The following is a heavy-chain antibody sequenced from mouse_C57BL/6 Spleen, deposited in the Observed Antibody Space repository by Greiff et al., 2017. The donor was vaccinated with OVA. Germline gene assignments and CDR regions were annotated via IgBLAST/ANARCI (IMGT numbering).Heavy chain of an antibody. CDR3: ARWVYDGYYDWYFDV. CDR2: INPSTGGT. CDR1: GYSFTGYY. J-gene: IGHJ1*03. D-gene: IGHD2-3*01. V-gene: IGHV1-42*01. Sequence: VQLKQSGPELVKPGASVKISCKASGYSFTGYYMNWVKQSPEKSLEWIGEINPSTGGTTYNQKFKAKATLTVDKSSSTAYMQLKSLTSKNSAVYYCARWVYDGYYDWYFDVWGTGTTVTVSS.